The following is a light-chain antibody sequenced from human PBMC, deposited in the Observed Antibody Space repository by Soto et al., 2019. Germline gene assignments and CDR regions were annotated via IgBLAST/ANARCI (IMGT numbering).Light chain of an antibody. CDR3: QSYDSSLSVV. V-gene: IGLV1-40*01. J-gene: IGLJ2*01. CDR2: GNS. Sequence: QAVVTQPPSVSGALGQRVTISCTGSSSNNGAGYDVHWYQQLPGTAPQLLIYGNSKRPSGVPDRFSGSKSGTSASLAITGLQAEDEADYYSQSYDSSLSVVFGGGTKLTVL. CDR1: SSNNGAGYD.